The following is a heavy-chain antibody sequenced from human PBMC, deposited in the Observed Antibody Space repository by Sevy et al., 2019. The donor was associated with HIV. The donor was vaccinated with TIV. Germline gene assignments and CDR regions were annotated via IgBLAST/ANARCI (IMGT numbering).Heavy chain of an antibody. CDR1: GFTFSSYA. V-gene: IGHV3-23*01. J-gene: IGHJ4*02. Sequence: QLGGSLRLSCAASGFTFSSYAMSWVRQAPGKGLEWVSAISGSGGSTYYADSVKGRFTISRDNSKNTLYLQMNSLRAEDTAVYYCAKVEVICGGLDYWGQGTLVTVSS. CDR2: ISGSGGST. D-gene: IGHD3-16*01. CDR3: AKVEVICGGLDY.